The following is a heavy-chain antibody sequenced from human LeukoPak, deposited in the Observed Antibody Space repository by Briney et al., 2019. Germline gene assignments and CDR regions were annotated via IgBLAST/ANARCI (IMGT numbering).Heavy chain of an antibody. CDR3: ATRRGYYDFWSGPYYFDY. J-gene: IGHJ4*02. D-gene: IGHD3-3*01. CDR1: GFTFSSYA. Sequence: GGSLRLSCAVSGFTFSSYAMSWVRRAPGKGLEWVSAISGNGGSTYYADSVKGRFTISRDNSKNTLYLQMNSLRAEDTAVYYCATRRGYYDFWSGPYYFDYWGQGTLVTVSS. V-gene: IGHV3-23*01. CDR2: ISGNGGST.